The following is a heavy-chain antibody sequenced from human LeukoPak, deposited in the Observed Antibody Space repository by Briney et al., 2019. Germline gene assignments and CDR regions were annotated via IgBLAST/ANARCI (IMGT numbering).Heavy chain of an antibody. J-gene: IGHJ4*02. D-gene: IGHD3-22*01. CDR1: GYSFTSYW. Sequence: GESLKISCKGSGYSFTSYWIGWVRQMPGKGLEWRGIIYPGDSDTRYSPSFQGQVTISADKSISTAYLQWGSLKPTDNAMYYCASHCPYYERRGADWYFDYWGQGTLVTVSS. CDR2: IYPGDSDT. V-gene: IGHV5-51*01. CDR3: ASHCPYYERRGADWYFDY.